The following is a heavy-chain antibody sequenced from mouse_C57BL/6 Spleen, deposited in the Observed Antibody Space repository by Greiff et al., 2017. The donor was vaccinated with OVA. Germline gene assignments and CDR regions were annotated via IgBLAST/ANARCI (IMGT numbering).Heavy chain of an antibody. CDR2: ISSGGDYI. J-gene: IGHJ4*01. Sequence: EVKLMESGEGLVKPGGSLKLSCAASGFTFSSYAMSWVRQTPEKRLEWVAYISSGGDYIYYADTVKGRFTISRDNARNTLYLQMSSLKSEDTAMYYCTRGYGNSYAMDYWGQGTSVTVSS. V-gene: IGHV5-9-1*02. D-gene: IGHD2-10*02. CDR3: TRGYGNSYAMDY. CDR1: GFTFSSYA.